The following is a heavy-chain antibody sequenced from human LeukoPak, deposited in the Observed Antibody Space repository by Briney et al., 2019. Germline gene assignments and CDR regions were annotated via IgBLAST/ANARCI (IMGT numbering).Heavy chain of an antibody. CDR1: GGTFSSYA. V-gene: IGHV1-2*02. CDR3: AREAVTINRNFDY. J-gene: IGHJ4*02. D-gene: IGHD4-17*01. CDR2: INPNSGGT. Sequence: ASVKVSCKASGGTFSSYAISWVRQAPGQGLEWMGWINPNSGGTNYAQKFQGRVTMTRDTSISTAYMELSRLRSDDTAVYYCAREAVTINRNFDYWGQGTLVTVSS.